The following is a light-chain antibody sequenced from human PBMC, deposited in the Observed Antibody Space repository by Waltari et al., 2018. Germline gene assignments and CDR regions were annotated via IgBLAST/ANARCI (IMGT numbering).Light chain of an antibody. CDR3: QQHDTYPIYT. Sequence: DIQMTQSPSSLSASVGDRVTITCQASQDISNYLNWYQQKPGKAPKLLIYDASKLEAGVLSRFSGSGSGTDFTFTISSLQPEDIASYYCQQHDTYPIYTFGQGTKLEIK. V-gene: IGKV1-33*01. CDR1: QDISNY. J-gene: IGKJ2*01. CDR2: DAS.